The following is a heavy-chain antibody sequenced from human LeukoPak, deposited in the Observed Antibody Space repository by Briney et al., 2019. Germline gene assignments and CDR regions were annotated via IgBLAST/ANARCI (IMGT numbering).Heavy chain of an antibody. CDR1: GFTVSSSF. J-gene: IGHJ3*02. V-gene: IGHV3-53*01. CDR3: ARYVVGTTHALDI. CDR2: IYSGGSTS. D-gene: IGHD1-26*01. Sequence: GGSLRLSCAASGFTVSSSFMSWVRQAPGKGLEWVSVIYSGGSTSYYADSVKGRFTISRDNSKNTLYLQMNSLRAEDTAVYYCARYVVGTTHALDIWGQGTMVTVSS.